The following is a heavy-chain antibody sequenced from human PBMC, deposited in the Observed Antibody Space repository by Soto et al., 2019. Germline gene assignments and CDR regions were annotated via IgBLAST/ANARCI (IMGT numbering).Heavy chain of an antibody. CDR1: GFTFSSYA. D-gene: IGHD4-4*01. J-gene: IGHJ4*02. Sequence: GGSLRLSCAASGFTFSSYAMSWVRQAPGKGLEWVSAISGSGGSTYYADSVKGRFTISRDNSKNTLYLQMNSLRAEDTAVYYCAKARRTSAMTTVTTFPDYWGQGTLVTVSS. CDR2: ISGSGGST. V-gene: IGHV3-23*01. CDR3: AKARRTSAMTTVTTFPDY.